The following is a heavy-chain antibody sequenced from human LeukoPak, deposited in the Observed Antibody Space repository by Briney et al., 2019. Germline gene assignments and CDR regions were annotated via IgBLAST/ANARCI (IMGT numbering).Heavy chain of an antibody. Sequence: SETLSLTCTVSGGSISSYYWSWIRQPPGKGLEWIGYIYYSGSTNYNPSLESRVTISVDTSKNRFSLKLSSVTAADTAVYYCARVGLYGDYATWGQGTLVTVSS. CDR3: ARVGLYGDYAT. V-gene: IGHV4-59*01. J-gene: IGHJ4*02. CDR1: GGSISSYY. CDR2: IYYSGST. D-gene: IGHD4-17*01.